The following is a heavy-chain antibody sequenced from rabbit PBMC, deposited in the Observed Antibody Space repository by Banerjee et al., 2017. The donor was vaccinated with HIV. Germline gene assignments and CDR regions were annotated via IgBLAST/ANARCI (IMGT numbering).Heavy chain of an antibody. D-gene: IGHD5-1*01. CDR3: ARDRADWGYYFNL. J-gene: IGHJ4*01. V-gene: IGHV1S45*01. CDR1: GFSFSSSYW. CDR2: IYAASSGST. Sequence: QEQLEESGGDLVKPEGSLTLTCTASGFSFSSSYWICWVRQAPGKGLEWIGCIYAASSGSTWYASWVNGRFTISKTSSTTVTLQMTSLTAADTATYFCARDRADWGYYFNLWGPGTLVTVS.